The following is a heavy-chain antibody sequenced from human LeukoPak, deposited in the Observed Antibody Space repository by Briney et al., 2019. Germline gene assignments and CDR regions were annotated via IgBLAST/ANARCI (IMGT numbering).Heavy chain of an antibody. CDR3: ARSHSVWTSFDY. D-gene: IGHD3/OR15-3a*01. J-gene: IGHJ4*02. CDR1: GGSISGYS. Sequence: PSETLSPTCTVSGGSISGYSWSWIRQPPGKGQEWIGYIYYSGSTNYNPSLKSRVTISVDTSKNQFSLKLSSVTAADTAVYYCARSHSVWTSFDYWGQGTLVTVSS. CDR2: IYYSGST. V-gene: IGHV4-59*01.